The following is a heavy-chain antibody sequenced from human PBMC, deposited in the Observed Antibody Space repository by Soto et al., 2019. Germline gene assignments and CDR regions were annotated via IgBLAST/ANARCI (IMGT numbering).Heavy chain of an antibody. CDR1: GYSFTSYW. CDR2: IYPGDSDT. J-gene: IGHJ4*02. V-gene: IGHV5-51*01. Sequence: GSSRKISCKGSGYSFTSYWIGWVRQMPGKGLEWMGIIYPGDSDTRYSPSFQGQVTISADKSISTAYLQWSSLKASDTAMYYCARQPDMVRGVIITGGFDYWGQGTLVNVSS. D-gene: IGHD3-10*01. CDR3: ARQPDMVRGVIITGGFDY.